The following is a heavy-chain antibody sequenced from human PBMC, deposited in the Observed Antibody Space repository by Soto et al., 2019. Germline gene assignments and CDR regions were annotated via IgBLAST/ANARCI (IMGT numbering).Heavy chain of an antibody. Sequence: PSETLSLTCAVYGGSFSGYYWSLIRQPPGKGLEWIGEINHSGSTNYNPSLKSRVTISVDTSKNQFSLKLSSVTAADTAVYYCARGTPPDYGDYELDPWGQGTLVTVSS. D-gene: IGHD4-17*01. J-gene: IGHJ5*02. CDR1: GGSFSGYY. CDR2: INHSGST. CDR3: ARGTPPDYGDYELDP. V-gene: IGHV4-34*01.